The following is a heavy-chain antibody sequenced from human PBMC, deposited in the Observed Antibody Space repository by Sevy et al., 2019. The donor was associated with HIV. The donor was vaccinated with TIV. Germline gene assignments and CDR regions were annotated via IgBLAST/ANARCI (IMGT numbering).Heavy chain of an antibody. CDR1: GGSFSGYY. CDR3: ARGPDVLRLLEWLPRGAYYYGMDV. V-gene: IGHV4-34*01. D-gene: IGHD3-3*01. J-gene: IGHJ6*02. CDR2: INHSGST. Sequence: SETLSLTCAVYGGSFSGYYWSWIRQPPGKGLEWIGEINHSGSTNYNPSLKSRVTISVDTSKNQFSLKLSPVTAADTVVYYCARGPDVLRLLEWLPRGAYYYGMDVWGQGTTVTVSS.